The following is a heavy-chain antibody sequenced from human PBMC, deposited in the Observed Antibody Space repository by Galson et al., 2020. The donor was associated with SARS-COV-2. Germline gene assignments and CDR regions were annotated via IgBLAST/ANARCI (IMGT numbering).Heavy chain of an antibody. CDR1: GFTFSTYP. Sequence: GGSLSLSCAASGFTFSTYPIHWVRQAPAKGLEWVAVITYDGNNKYYADSVKGRFTISRDNYKNTVNLEMNSLRVEDTAVYYCARGQSGNYLAYDYWGQGTLVTVSS. CDR3: ARGQSGNYLAYDY. D-gene: IGHD1-26*01. J-gene: IGHJ4*02. CDR2: ITYDGNNK. V-gene: IGHV3-30*04.